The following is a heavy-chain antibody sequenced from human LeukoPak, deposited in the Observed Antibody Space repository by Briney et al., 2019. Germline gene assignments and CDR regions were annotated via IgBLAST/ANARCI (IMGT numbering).Heavy chain of an antibody. CDR2: INPSGGST. CDR3: AREKTAEYQLLSRAIDY. J-gene: IGHJ4*02. CDR1: GYTFTSYC. D-gene: IGHD2-2*01. V-gene: IGHV1-46*01. Sequence: ASVKVSCKASGYTFTSYCMHWVRQAPGQGLEWMGIINPSGGSTSYAQKFQGRVTMTRDMSTGTVYMELSSLRSEDTAVYYCAREKTAEYQLLSRAIDYWGQGTLVTVSS.